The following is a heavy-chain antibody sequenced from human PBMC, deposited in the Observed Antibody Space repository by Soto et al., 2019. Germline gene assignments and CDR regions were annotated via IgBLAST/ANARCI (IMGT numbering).Heavy chain of an antibody. J-gene: IGHJ6*03. CDR2: ISGSGGST. V-gene: IGHV3-23*01. CDR1: GFTFSSYA. CDR3: AKVGGPFDYMDV. Sequence: EVQLLESGGGLVQPGGSLRLSCAASGFTFSSYAMSWVRQAPGKGLEWVSAISGSGGSTYYADSVKGRFTISRDNSKNTLYLQKNSLRAEDTAVYYCAKVGGPFDYMDVWGKGTTVTVSS. D-gene: IGHD3-3*01.